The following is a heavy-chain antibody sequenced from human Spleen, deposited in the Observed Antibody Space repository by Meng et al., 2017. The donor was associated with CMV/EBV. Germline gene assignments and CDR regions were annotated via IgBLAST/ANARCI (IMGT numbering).Heavy chain of an antibody. Sequence: LRLSCAGSGFTFTSYSMNWGRQAPGKGREWVSSISTSGSYIYHADSVKGRSTISRDNDKNSLTLQMNSLKADDTAVYFCARDKELDYWGQGTLVIVSS. CDR3: ARDKELDY. CDR1: GFTFTSYS. V-gene: IGHV3-21*01. J-gene: IGHJ4*02. CDR2: ISTSGSYI. D-gene: IGHD1-7*01.